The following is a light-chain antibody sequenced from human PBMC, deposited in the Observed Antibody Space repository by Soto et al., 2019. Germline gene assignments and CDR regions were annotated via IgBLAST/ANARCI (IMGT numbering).Light chain of an antibody. Sequence: DIQMTQSPSSLSASVGDRVTITCRASQGISRSLNWYQQKPGKAPKLLIYDASNLVSGVPARFSGGGSGTEFTLTLSSLQRADFATYYCQQSSSTPRTFGQGTKVAVK. CDR2: DAS. CDR1: QGISRS. J-gene: IGKJ1*01. V-gene: IGKV1-39*01. CDR3: QQSSSTPRT.